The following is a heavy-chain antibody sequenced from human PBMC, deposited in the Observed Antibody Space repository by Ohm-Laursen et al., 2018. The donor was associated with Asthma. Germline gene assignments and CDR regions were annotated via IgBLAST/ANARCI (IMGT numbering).Heavy chain of an antibody. CDR3: ARGYYDFWSGYYGFDY. V-gene: IGHV4-59*01. D-gene: IGHD3-3*01. J-gene: IGHJ4*02. CDR2: IYYSGST. CDR1: GGSISSYY. Sequence: SETLSLTCTVSGGSISSYYWSWIRQPPGKGLGWIGYIYYSGSTNYNPSLKSRVTISVDTSKNQFSLKLSSVTAADTAVYYCARGYYDFWSGYYGFDYWGQGTLVTVSS.